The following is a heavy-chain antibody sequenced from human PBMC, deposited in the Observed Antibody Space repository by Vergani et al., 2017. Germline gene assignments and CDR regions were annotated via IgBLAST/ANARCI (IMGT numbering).Heavy chain of an antibody. V-gene: IGHV4-59*01. Sequence: QVQLQESGPELVKPSETLSLTCTVSGGSISSYYWSWIRQPPGKGLEWIGYIYYSGSTNYNPSLKSRVTISVDTSKNQFSLKLSSVTAADTAVYYCARDRITMVRGVIIHNWFDPWGQGTLVTVSS. J-gene: IGHJ5*02. CDR3: ARDRITMVRGVIIHNWFDP. CDR1: GGSISSYY. CDR2: IYYSGST. D-gene: IGHD3-10*01.